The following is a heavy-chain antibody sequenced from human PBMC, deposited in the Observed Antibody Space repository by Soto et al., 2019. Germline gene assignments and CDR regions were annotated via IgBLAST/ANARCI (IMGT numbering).Heavy chain of an antibody. D-gene: IGHD3-16*01. J-gene: IGHJ4*02. Sequence: QVQLVESGGGVVQPGTSLRLSCVGSGFIFRSYVIHWVRQSQGKGLEWVALTSYDGSDNYYDDSVKGRFTISRDNSRNTVDLKMDRWRLEDTALYYCARGGTPGGLDFWGQGTLVSVSS. V-gene: IGHV3-30*19. CDR3: ARGGTPGGLDF. CDR2: TSYDGSDN. CDR1: GFIFRSYV.